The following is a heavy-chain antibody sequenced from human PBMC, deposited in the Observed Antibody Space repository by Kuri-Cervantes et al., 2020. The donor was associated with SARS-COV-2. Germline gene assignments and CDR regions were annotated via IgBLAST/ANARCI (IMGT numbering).Heavy chain of an antibody. CDR3: ARVSRSGYLDY. CDR1: GFTFSNYA. J-gene: IGHJ4*02. D-gene: IGHD3-3*01. CDR2: ISSYGDST. Sequence: GESLKISCAASGFTFSNYAMYWVRQAPGKGLEYVSAISSYGDSTYYADSVKGRFTMSRDNSKNTLYLQMGSLRAEDMAVYYCARVSRSGYLDYWGQGTLVTVSS. V-gene: IGHV3-64*02.